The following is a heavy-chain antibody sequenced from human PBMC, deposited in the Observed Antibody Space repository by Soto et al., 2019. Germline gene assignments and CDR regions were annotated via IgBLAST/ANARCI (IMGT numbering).Heavy chain of an antibody. V-gene: IGHV3-74*01. D-gene: IGHD5-12*01. CDR1: GFTFSTYW. CDR3: ARLYLAATITSLDY. Sequence: PGGSLRLSCAASGFTFSTYWMHWVRQAPGKGLVWVSRIKTDGSVTTYADSVKGRFTISRDNAKNTLYLQMNSLRAEDTAVYYCARLYLAATITSLDYWGQGTLVTVSS. J-gene: IGHJ4*02. CDR2: IKTDGSVT.